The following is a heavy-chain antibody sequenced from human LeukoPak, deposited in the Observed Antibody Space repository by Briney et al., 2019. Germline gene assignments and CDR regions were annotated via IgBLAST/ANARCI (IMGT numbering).Heavy chain of an antibody. CDR3: AGPNPYRGYYGSGSYYIYY. J-gene: IGHJ4*02. Sequence: PGESLKISCKGSGYSFTSYWIGWVRQMPGKGLEWMGIIYPGDSDTRYSPSFQGQVTISADKSISTAYLQWSSLKASDTAMYYCAGPNPYRGYYGSGSYYIYYWGQGTLVTVSS. V-gene: IGHV5-51*01. D-gene: IGHD3-10*01. CDR1: GYSFTSYW. CDR2: IYPGDSDT.